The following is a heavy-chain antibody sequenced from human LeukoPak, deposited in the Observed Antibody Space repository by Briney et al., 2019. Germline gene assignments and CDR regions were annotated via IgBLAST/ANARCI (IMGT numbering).Heavy chain of an antibody. D-gene: IGHD3-10*01. CDR1: GFSFISYA. CDR2: ISNSGGRI. CDR3: AKDLTGSGSYYGAFDI. V-gene: IGHV3-23*01. J-gene: IGHJ3*02. Sequence: GGSLRLSCAASGFSFISYAISWVRQAPGKGLEWVSGISNSGGRIYFADSVKGRFTISRDNSKNTLYLQMNSLRAEDTAVYYCAKDLTGSGSYYGAFDIWGQGTMVTVSS.